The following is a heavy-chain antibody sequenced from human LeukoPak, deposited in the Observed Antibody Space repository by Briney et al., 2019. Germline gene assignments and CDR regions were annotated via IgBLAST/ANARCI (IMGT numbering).Heavy chain of an antibody. CDR3: ARVRYCSGGSCYFYNAMDV. J-gene: IGHJ6*02. D-gene: IGHD2-15*01. Sequence: GGTLTHSSLDSAPFATTYGLHWVRQAPGKGLEWVAVISRDESNKYYGDSVKGRFTISRDNSKNTLYLHMNSLRAEDTAVYYCARVRYCSGGSCYFYNAMDVWGQGTTVTVSS. CDR2: ISRDESNK. CDR1: APFATTYG. V-gene: IGHV3-30*03.